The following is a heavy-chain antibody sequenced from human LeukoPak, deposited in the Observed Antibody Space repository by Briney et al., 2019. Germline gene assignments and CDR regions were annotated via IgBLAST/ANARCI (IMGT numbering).Heavy chain of an antibody. J-gene: IGHJ4*02. CDR3: TRDYSGDY. Sequence: GASVKVSCKASGYTFSDYGINWVRQAPGQGLEWMGWITVYNDDTNYGQKFQGRVTMTTDTSTSTAYMELRRLRSDDTGVYYCTRDYSGDYWGQGTLVTVSS. CDR2: ITVYNDDT. CDR1: GYTFSDYG. V-gene: IGHV1-18*01. D-gene: IGHD3-10*01.